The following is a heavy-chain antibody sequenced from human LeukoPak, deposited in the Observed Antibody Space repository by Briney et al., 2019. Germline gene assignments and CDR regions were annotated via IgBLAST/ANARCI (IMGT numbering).Heavy chain of an antibody. D-gene: IGHD3-10*01. V-gene: IGHV3-11*01. Sequence: GGSLRLSCAASGFTFSDYYMSWIRQAPGKGLEWVSYISSSGSTIYYADSVKGRFTISRDNAKNSLYLQMNSLRAEDTAVYYCARAGSLLWFGELGDIFDYWGQGTLVTVSS. J-gene: IGHJ4*02. CDR1: GFTFSDYY. CDR2: ISSSGSTI. CDR3: ARAGSLLWFGELGDIFDY.